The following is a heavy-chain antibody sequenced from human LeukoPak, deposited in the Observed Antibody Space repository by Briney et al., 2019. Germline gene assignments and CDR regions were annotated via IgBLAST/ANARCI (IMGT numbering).Heavy chain of an antibody. J-gene: IGHJ2*01. CDR2: IIPIFGTA. CDR3: ARGTTVTTIYWYFDL. D-gene: IGHD4-17*01. CDR1: GGTFSSYA. V-gene: IGHV1-69*01. Sequence: SVTVSCTASGGTFSSYAISWVRQAPGQGLEWMGGIIPIFGTANYAQKFQGRVTITADESTSTAYMELSSLRSEDTAVYYCARGTTVTTIYWYFDLWGRGTLVTVSS.